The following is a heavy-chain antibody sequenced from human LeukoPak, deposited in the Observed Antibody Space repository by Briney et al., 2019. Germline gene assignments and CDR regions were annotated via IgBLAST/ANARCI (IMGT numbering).Heavy chain of an antibody. J-gene: IGHJ4*02. CDR3: ARGLWGEYYFDY. CDR2: IYYSGST. V-gene: IGHV4-31*03. D-gene: IGHD3-16*01. CDR1: GGSISSGGYY. Sequence: SETLSLTCTVSGGSISSGGYYWSCIRQHPGNGLEWFGYIYYSGSTYYNPSLKSRVTISVDTSKNQFSLKLSSVTAADTAVYYCARGLWGEYYFDYWGQGTLVTVSS.